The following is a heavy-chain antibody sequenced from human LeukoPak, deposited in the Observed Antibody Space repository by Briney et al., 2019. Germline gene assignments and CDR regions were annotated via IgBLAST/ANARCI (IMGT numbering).Heavy chain of an antibody. J-gene: IGHJ4*02. D-gene: IGHD5-24*01. CDR2: IYNSGST. CDR1: GVSISSYH. V-gene: IGHV4-59*01. Sequence: PSETLSLTCTVSGVSISSYHWTWIRQPPGEGLEWIGHIYNSGSTNYNPSLRGRVTISLDTSKNQVSLKLSSVTAADTAMYCCARKDGDGWGQGTLVTVSS. CDR3: ARKDGDG.